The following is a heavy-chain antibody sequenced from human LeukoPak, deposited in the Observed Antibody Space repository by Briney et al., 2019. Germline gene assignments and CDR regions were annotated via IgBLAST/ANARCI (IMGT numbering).Heavy chain of an antibody. J-gene: IGHJ4*02. CDR1: GGSISGDNYY. Sequence: SQTLSLTCTVSGGSISGDNYYWTWIRQPAGKGLEWIGRVYTSGSANYNPSLKSRVTMSVDTSKNQFSLKLNSVTAADTALYYCAREEYFDGSGYYFRYFDSWGQGILVTVSS. V-gene: IGHV4-61*02. CDR3: AREEYFDGSGYYFRYFDS. CDR2: VYTSGSA. D-gene: IGHD3-22*01.